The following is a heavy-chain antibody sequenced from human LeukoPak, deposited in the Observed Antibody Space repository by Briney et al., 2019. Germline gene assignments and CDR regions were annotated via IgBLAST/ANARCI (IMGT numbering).Heavy chain of an antibody. D-gene: IGHD5-12*01. CDR3: ARGPSGYHNT. J-gene: IGHJ4*02. Sequence: PGGSLRLSCAASGFTFSSYGISWVRQAPGKGLEWVSAISASGGTTYYADSVKGHFTISRDNSKNTLYLQMNSLSAEDTAVYYCARGPSGYHNTGGQGTLVTVSS. CDR1: GFTFSSYG. V-gene: IGHV3-23*01. CDR2: ISASGGTT.